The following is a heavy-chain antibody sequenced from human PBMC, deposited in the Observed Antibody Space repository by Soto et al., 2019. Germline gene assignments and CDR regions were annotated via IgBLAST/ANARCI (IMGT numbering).Heavy chain of an antibody. CDR2: ISKDGDKK. D-gene: IGHD5-12*01. V-gene: IGHV3-30-3*01. Sequence: GGSLRLSCAASGFTFSNYSMHWVRQAPGKGLEWVAVISKDGDKKYYADSVRGRFTISRDNSKNTLYLQMNSLRPEDTAVHYCAREWSVANPGYWGQGTQVTVSS. CDR3: AREWSVANPGY. J-gene: IGHJ4*02. CDR1: GFTFSNYS.